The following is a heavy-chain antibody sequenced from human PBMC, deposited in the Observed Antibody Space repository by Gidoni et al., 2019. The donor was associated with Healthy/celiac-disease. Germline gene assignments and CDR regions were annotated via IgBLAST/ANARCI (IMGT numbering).Heavy chain of an antibody. CDR1: GFTVSSNY. Sequence: EVQLVESGGGLIQPGGSLRLSCAASGFTVSSNYMSWVRQAPGKGLEWVSVIYSGGRPSYATPVKGQFTISKDNSRTTLILQITGLGAENTAVYYVAGVRGFFDTWGQGTLVTFSS. V-gene: IGHV3-53*01. CDR2: IYSGGRP. D-gene: IGHD3-10*01. J-gene: IGHJ4*02. CDR3: AGVRGFFDT.